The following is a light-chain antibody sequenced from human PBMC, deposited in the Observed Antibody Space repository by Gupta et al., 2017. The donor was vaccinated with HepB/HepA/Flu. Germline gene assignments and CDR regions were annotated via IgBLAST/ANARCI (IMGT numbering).Light chain of an antibody. V-gene: IGLV1-44*01. CDR2: DNS. J-gene: IGLJ1*01. CDR3: AAADDSRNGYV. Sequence: SVLTQPPSAAGTPGRRVTISCSPGSSNIGSNTVNWYKQVQVTAPKLLLYDNSRRRSGVPDRFSGSKSGTSASLTIRGLQSEDEGDYYCAAADDSRNGYVFGTGTKVTVL. CDR1: SSNIGSNT.